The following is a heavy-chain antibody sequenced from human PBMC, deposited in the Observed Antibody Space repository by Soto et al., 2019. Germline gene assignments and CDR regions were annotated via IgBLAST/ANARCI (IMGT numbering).Heavy chain of an antibody. CDR3: ASSPIAALGFHSRFHY. J-gene: IGHJ4*02. V-gene: IGHV4-39*01. CDR2: IYYSGST. Sequence: SETLSLTCTVSGGSISSSSYYWGWIRRPPGKGLEWIGSIYYSGSTYYNPSLKSRVTISVDTSKNQFSLKLSSVTAADTAVYYCASSPIAALGFHSRFHYWGQGTLVTVAS. CDR1: GGSISSSSYY. D-gene: IGHD6-6*01.